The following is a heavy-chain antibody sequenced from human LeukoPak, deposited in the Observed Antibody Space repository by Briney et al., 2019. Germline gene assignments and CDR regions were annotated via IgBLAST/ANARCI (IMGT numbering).Heavy chain of an antibody. CDR1: GGSISSYY. J-gene: IGHJ4*02. V-gene: IGHV4-4*07. CDR2: VYTSGST. D-gene: IGHD3-22*01. Sequence: PSETLSLTCTVSGGSISSYYWSWIRQPAGKGLEWIGRVYTSGSTNYNPSLKSRVTISVDTSKKQFSLRLCSVTAADTGVYYSARRGGDSSGNFDYWGEATLVTVSP. CDR3: ARRGGDSSGNFDY.